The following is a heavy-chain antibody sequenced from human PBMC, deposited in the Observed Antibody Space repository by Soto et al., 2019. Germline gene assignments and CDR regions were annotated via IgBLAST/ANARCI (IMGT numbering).Heavy chain of an antibody. D-gene: IGHD3-16*01. Sequence: LETLSVTCTVSGGSISNYYWRWICQPPGKGLEWIGDIYYNGNTNYKPSRKSRVTIAVDTSKTHFSLKLSSVTAADTAVYYCQRRVLGGGWGAFDICGQGTMVTVS. CDR3: QRRVLGGGWGAFDI. CDR2: IYYNGNT. J-gene: IGHJ3*02. V-gene: IGHV4-59*08. CDR1: GGSISNYY.